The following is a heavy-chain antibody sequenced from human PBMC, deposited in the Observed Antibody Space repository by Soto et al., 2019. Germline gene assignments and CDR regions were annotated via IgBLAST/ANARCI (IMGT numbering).Heavy chain of an antibody. D-gene: IGHD2-2*01. V-gene: IGHV4-31*03. CDR2: IYYSGST. J-gene: IGHJ5*02. Sequence: PSETLSLTCTVPGGSISSGGYYWSWIRQHPGKGLEWIGYIYYSGSTYYNPSLKSRVTISVDTSKNQFSLKLGSVTAADTAVYYCARGGGLSIVVVPAAMRRLNWFDPWGQGTLVTVSS. CDR1: GGSISSGGYY. CDR3: ARGGGLSIVVVPAAMRRLNWFDP.